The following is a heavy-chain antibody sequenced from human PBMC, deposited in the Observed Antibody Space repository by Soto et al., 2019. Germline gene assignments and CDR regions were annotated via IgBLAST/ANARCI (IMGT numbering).Heavy chain of an antibody. V-gene: IGHV3-23*01. D-gene: IGHD6-19*01. J-gene: IGHJ4*02. Sequence: EVQLLESGGGLVQPGGSLRLSCAASGFTSNNYAMSWVRQAPGKGLEWVSGITGGGSTTYYADSVKGRFTISRDNSKKPLYLKMNPLGAGDTALYYWAKPGGGQGGGWHFDYWGQGTLVTVSS. CDR3: AKPGGGQGGGWHFDY. CDR1: GFTSNNYA. CDR2: ITGGGSTT.